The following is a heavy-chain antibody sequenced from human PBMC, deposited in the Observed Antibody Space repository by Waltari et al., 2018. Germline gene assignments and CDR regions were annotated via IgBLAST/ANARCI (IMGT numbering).Heavy chain of an antibody. J-gene: IGHJ6*02. Sequence: ELQLIEYGGGLTQAGVSLSSSCAAFPFIVSNTPTHWVRQEPGKGLEVLSFSYSGGITYYEDSEKGRFTISRDNSKNTLYLQMNRLRAEDTAVYYCASPIVVVPAIYYGMDVWCQGTTVTVSS. V-gene: IGHV3-53*01. CDR1: PFIVSNTP. D-gene: IGHD2-2*01. CDR3: ASPIVVVPAIYYGMDV. CDR2: SYSGGIT.